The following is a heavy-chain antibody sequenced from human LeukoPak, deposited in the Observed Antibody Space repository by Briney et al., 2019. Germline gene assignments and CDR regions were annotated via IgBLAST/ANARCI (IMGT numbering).Heavy chain of an antibody. Sequence: KPSETLPLTCTVSGGSISSYYWSWIRQPPGKGLEWIGYIYYSGSTNYNPSLKSRVTISVGTSKNQFSLKLSSVTAADTAVYYCARHFLYVQGFDYWDQGTLVTVSS. J-gene: IGHJ4*02. CDR1: GGSISSYY. CDR3: ARHFLYVQGFDY. V-gene: IGHV4-59*08. CDR2: IYYSGST. D-gene: IGHD5/OR15-5a*01.